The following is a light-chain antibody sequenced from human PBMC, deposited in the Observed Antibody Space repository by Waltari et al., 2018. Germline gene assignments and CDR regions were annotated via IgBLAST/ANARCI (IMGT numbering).Light chain of an antibody. Sequence: QSALTQPPSASGSRGQSVTISCTGTSSDVGGYNYVSWYQQHPGKAPRPWIYEVSRPPSGVPDRFAGSKSGNTASLTISGLQADDEADYYCSSYAGSDTPFGGGTKLTVL. CDR3: SSYAGSDTP. V-gene: IGLV2-8*01. J-gene: IGLJ2*01. CDR2: EVS. CDR1: SSDVGGYNY.